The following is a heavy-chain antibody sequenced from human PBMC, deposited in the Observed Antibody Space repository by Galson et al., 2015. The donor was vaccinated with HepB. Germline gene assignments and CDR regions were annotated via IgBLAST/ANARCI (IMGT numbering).Heavy chain of an antibody. J-gene: IGHJ2*01. CDR3: ARAPGGWYFDL. V-gene: IGHV4-34*01. Sequence: LSLTCAVYGGPFSSYYWPWIRQSPWKGLEWIGEVNQSGRTNYNPSLKRRVTISVDTSKNQFSLKLSSVTAADTAVYYCARAPGGWYFDLWGRGTLVTVSS. D-gene: IGHD1-14*01. CDR2: VNQSGRT. CDR1: GGPFSSYY.